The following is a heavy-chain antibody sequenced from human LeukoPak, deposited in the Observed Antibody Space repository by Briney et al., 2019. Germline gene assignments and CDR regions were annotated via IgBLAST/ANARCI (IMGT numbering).Heavy chain of an antibody. CDR2: IRYDGSNK. Sequence: GGSLRLSCAASGFTFSSYGMHWVRQAPGKGLEWVAFIRYDGSNKYYADSVKGRFTISRDNSKSTLYLQMNSLRAEDTAVYYCAKDGNSGYDFYFFDYWGQGTLVTVSS. CDR3: AKDGNSGYDFYFFDY. V-gene: IGHV3-30*02. J-gene: IGHJ4*02. CDR1: GFTFSSYG. D-gene: IGHD5-12*01.